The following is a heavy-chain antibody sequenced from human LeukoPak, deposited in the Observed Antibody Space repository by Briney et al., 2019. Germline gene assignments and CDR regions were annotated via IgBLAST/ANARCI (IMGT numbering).Heavy chain of an antibody. D-gene: IGHD3-22*01. CDR3: ARDGEDYDSSTYYYYFDY. CDR1: GFTFSSHW. J-gene: IGHJ4*02. CDR2: ISSSGSYI. V-gene: IGHV3-21*01. Sequence: GGSLRLSCAASGFTFSSHWMNWVRQAPGKGLAWVSSISSSGSYIYYADSVKGRFTFSRDNAKNSLYLQMNSLRAEDTAVYYCARDGEDYDSSTYYYYFDYWGQGTLVTVSS.